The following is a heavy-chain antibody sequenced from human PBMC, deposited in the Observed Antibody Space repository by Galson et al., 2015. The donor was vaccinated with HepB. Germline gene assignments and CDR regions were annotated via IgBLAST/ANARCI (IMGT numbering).Heavy chain of an antibody. CDR1: GFTFSDAW. CDR3: TTDTGRITLFGVVHVDY. CDR2: IKSKTDGGTT. V-gene: IGHV3-15*07. D-gene: IGHD3-3*01. J-gene: IGHJ4*02. Sequence: SLRLSCAASGFTFSDAWLNWVRQAPGKGLEWVGRIKSKTDGGTTDYAAPVKGRFTISRDDSKNTLYLQMNSLKTEDTAVYYCTTDTGRITLFGVVHVDYWGQGTLVTVSS.